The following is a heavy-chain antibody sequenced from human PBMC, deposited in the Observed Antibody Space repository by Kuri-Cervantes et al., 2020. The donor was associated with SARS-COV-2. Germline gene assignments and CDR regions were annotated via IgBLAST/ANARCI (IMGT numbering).Heavy chain of an antibody. CDR2: IYHSGST. J-gene: IGHJ6*03. D-gene: IGHD6-13*01. V-gene: IGHV4-30-2*01. Sequence: SCAVSGGSISSGGYSWSWIRQPPGKGLEWIGYIYHSGSTYYNPSLKGRVTISVDRSKNQFSLKLSSVTAADTAVYYCARNRPYSSNYYYYYMDVWGKGTTVTVSS. CDR3: ARNRPYSSNYYYYYMDV. CDR1: GGSISSGGYS.